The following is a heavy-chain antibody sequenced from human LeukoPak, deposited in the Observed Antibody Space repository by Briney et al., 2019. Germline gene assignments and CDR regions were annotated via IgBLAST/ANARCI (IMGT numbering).Heavy chain of an antibody. CDR2: INAGNGNT. CDR1: GYTFTIYA. D-gene: IGHD2-2*02. V-gene: IGHV1-3*01. Sequence: ASVTVSCTASGYTFTIYAMHWVRQAPGQRLEWMGWINAGNGNTKYSQKFQGRVTITRDTSASTAYMELSSLRSEDTAVYYCAIGGYQLLYGYYYYYGMDVWGQGTTVTVSS. J-gene: IGHJ6*02. CDR3: AIGGYQLLYGYYYYYGMDV.